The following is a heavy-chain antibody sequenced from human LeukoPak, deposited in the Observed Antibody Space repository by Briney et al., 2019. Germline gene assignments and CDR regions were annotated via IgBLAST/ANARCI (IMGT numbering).Heavy chain of an antibody. V-gene: IGHV4-59*01. J-gene: IGHJ6*03. CDR2: IYYSGST. Sequence: PSETLSLTCTVSGGSISGYYWSWIRQPPGKGLEWNGYIYYSGSTTYNPSPKSRVTISVDTSKNQFSLRLSSATAADAAVYYCARGEGDYYDWNYYMDVWGKGTTVTISS. CDR1: GGSISGYY. D-gene: IGHD3-22*01. CDR3: ARGEGDYYDWNYYMDV.